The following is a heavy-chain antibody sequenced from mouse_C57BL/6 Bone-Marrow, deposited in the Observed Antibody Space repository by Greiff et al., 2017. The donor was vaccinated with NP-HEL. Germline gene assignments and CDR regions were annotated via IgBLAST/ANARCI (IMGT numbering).Heavy chain of an antibody. D-gene: IGHD1-1*01. Sequence: EVKLQQSGAELVRPGASVKLSCTASGFNIKDDYMHWVKQRPEQGLEWIGWIDPENGDTEYASKFQGKATITADTSSNTAYLQLSSLTSEDTAVYYCTTWGYGSGWGTGTTVTVSS. J-gene: IGHJ1*03. CDR3: TTWGYGSG. CDR1: GFNIKDDY. V-gene: IGHV14-4*01. CDR2: IDPENGDT.